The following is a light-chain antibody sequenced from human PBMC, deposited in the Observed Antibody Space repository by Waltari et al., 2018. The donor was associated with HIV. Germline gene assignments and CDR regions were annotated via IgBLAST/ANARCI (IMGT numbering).Light chain of an antibody. J-gene: IGLJ2*01. Sequence: QSVLTKPPSVSAAPGETVIISCSGSSSNIGNNYVSWYQQLPGTAPKLFIYDDDLRHSGIPDRFSGSRSGTSATLGITGLQTGDEADYYCGTWDTTLSAVVFGGGTKLTVL. CDR2: DDD. V-gene: IGLV1-51*01. CDR3: GTWDTTLSAVV. CDR1: SSNIGNNY.